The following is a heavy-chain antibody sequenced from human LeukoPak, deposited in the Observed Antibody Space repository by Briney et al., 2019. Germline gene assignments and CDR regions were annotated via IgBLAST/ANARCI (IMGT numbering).Heavy chain of an antibody. V-gene: IGHV3-30*02. CDR1: GFTFSNYG. J-gene: IGHJ4*02. CDR2: IRYDGNTQ. Sequence: GGSLRLSCGASGFTFSNYGMLWVRQAPGKWLEWVAFIRYDGNTQLYADSVKGRVTISRDNSKNTLYLHIHSLRSEDTALYYCVKDNPLDYWGQGTLVIVSS. CDR3: VKDNPLDY.